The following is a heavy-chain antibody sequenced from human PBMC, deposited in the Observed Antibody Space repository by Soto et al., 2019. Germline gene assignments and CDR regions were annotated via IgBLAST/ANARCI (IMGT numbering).Heavy chain of an antibody. V-gene: IGHV1-2*02. CDR3: ARGDDLSMKCGLDV. CDR1: GYTFTDHS. J-gene: IGHJ6*02. Sequence: GASLKVSCNTSGYTFTDHSIHWARQAPRQGREWMGWITPNSGGTTYAQKFHARVTMTRDTSISTAYMELSGLTSDDTGVYYCARGDDLSMKCGLDVWGDRTTVT. D-gene: IGHD3-3*01. CDR2: ITPNSGGT.